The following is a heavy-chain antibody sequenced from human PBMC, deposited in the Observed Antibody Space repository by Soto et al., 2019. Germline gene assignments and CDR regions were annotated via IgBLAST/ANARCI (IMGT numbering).Heavy chain of an antibody. CDR2: ISNDENIK. Sequence: SLRLSCVAFGFNFGKFGMHWVRQAPGKGLEWVTVISNDENIKEDSVGGRFAVARDNAKNTLYLQLTSLRDEDTAIYYCARGHRGVLYCWGQGTLFTVSS. CDR1: GFNFGKFG. CDR3: ARGHRGVLYC. J-gene: IGHJ4*02. V-gene: IGHV3-33*01. D-gene: IGHD6-6*01.